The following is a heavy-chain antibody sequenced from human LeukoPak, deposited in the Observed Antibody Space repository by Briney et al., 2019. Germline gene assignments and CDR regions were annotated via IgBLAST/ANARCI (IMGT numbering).Heavy chain of an antibody. Sequence: ASVKVSCTASGYTFTGYYIHWVRQAPGQGLEWMGSINPNSGDTNYAQKFQGRVTMTRDTSISTTYMELSRLRSDDTAVYYCARDQYCSGGNCYPYFYYWGQGTLVTVSS. J-gene: IGHJ4*02. V-gene: IGHV1-2*02. CDR3: ARDQYCSGGNCYPYFYY. CDR1: GYTFTGYY. D-gene: IGHD2-15*01. CDR2: INPNSGDT.